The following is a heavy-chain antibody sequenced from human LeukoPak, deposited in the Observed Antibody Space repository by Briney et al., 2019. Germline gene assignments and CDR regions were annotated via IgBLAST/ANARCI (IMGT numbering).Heavy chain of an antibody. J-gene: IGHJ4*02. Sequence: SGGSLRLSCPTSGFTFSTYAMSGVRQAPGKGLRGVSAISGSGDRTYYAESVEGRFTISRDNSKNTLYLQMNSLRPEDTAVYYCAKGSTYSGSLVDYWGQGTLVTVSS. CDR1: GFTFSTYA. D-gene: IGHD1-26*01. CDR2: ISGSGDRT. CDR3: AKGSTYSGSLVDY. V-gene: IGHV3-23*01.